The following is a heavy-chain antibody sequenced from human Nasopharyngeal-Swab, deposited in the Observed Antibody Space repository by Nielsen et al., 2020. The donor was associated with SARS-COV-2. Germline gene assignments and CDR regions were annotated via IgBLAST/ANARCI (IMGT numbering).Heavy chain of an antibody. CDR3: ARDGRARNYDFWSDYMDV. V-gene: IGHV1-46*01. CDR1: GYTFTSYY. J-gene: IGHJ6*03. Sequence: ASVKVSCKASGYTFTSYYIHWVRQAPGQGLEWMGIINPSGGSTSYAQKFQGRVTMTRDTSTSTVYMELSSLTSEDTAVYYCARDGRARNYDFWSDYMDVWGKGTTVTVSS. CDR2: INPSGGST. D-gene: IGHD3-3*01.